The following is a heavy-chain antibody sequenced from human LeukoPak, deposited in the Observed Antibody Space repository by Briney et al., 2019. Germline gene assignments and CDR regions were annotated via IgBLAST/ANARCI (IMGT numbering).Heavy chain of an antibody. Sequence: SETLSLTCAVYGGSFSGYYWSWIRQPPGKGLEWIGEINHSGSTNYNPSLKSRVTISVDTSKNQFSLKLSSVTAADTAVYYCARGRADCGGDCHPTTQNDYWGQGTLVTVSS. D-gene: IGHD2-21*02. J-gene: IGHJ4*02. CDR1: GGSFSGYY. CDR2: INHSGST. CDR3: ARGRADCGGDCHPTTQNDY. V-gene: IGHV4-34*01.